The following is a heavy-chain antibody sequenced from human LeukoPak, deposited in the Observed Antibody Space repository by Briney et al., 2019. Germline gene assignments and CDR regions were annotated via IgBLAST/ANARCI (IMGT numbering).Heavy chain of an antibody. Sequence: ASVKVSCKASGYNFTGYYIHWVRQAPGQGLEWMGWINPNNGGTSYAQKFQGRVTMTKDTSISTAYVELSRLRSDDTAVYYCARDGKGSTSYGLFDYWGQGTLVTVSS. D-gene: IGHD2-2*01. CDR1: GYNFTGYY. V-gene: IGHV1-2*02. J-gene: IGHJ4*02. CDR3: ARDGKGSTSYGLFDY. CDR2: INPNNGGT.